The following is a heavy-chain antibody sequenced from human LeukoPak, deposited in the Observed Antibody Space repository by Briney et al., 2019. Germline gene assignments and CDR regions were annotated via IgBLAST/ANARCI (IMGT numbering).Heavy chain of an antibody. CDR3: AVYGSGANRSFDY. D-gene: IGHD3-10*01. CDR1: GFTFSSYG. Sequence: GRSLRLSCAASGFTFSSYGMHWVRQAPGKGLEWVAVIWYDGSNKYYADSVKGRFTISRDNSKNTLYLQMNSLRSEDTAVYYCAVYGSGANRSFDYWGQGTLVTVSS. CDR2: IWYDGSNK. V-gene: IGHV3-33*01. J-gene: IGHJ4*02.